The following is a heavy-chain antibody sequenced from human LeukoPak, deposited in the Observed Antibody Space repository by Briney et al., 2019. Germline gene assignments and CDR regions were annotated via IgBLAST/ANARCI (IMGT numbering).Heavy chain of an antibody. Sequence: GGSLRLSCAASGFTFSNHGMNWVRQAPGKGLVWVSRINSGGSSTSYADSVKGRFTISRDNAKNTLYLQMNSLRAEDTAVYYCARDSSSWYGAFDIWGQGTMVTVSS. CDR3: ARDSSSWYGAFDI. CDR2: INSGGSST. CDR1: GFTFSNHG. V-gene: IGHV3-74*01. D-gene: IGHD6-13*01. J-gene: IGHJ3*02.